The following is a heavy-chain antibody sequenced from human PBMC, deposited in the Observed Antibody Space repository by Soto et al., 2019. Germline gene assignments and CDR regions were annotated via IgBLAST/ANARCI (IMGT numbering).Heavy chain of an antibody. CDR3: ARDLHSSSWKPYYYYGMDV. CDR1: GFTFSSYG. Sequence: QVQLVESGGGVVQPGRSLRLSCAASGFTFSSYGMHWVRQAPGKGLEWVAVIWYDGSNKYYADSVKGRFTISRDNSKNTLYLQMNSPRAEDTAVYYCARDLHSSSWKPYYYYGMDVWGQGTTVTVSS. D-gene: IGHD6-13*01. CDR2: IWYDGSNK. V-gene: IGHV3-33*01. J-gene: IGHJ6*02.